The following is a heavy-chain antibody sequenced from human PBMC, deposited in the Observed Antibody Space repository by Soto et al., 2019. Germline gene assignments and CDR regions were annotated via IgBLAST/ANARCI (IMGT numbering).Heavy chain of an antibody. CDR2: ISGSGSTT. CDR1: AFTFSSYA. V-gene: IGHV3-23*01. J-gene: IGHJ4*02. D-gene: IGHD6-19*01. Sequence: EVQLLESGGGLVQPGGSQRLSCAASAFTFSSYAMGWVRQAPGKGLEWVSAISGSGSTTYYADSVKGRFTISRDNSKNTLYLQMNSLRAEDTAVYYCAKERSSGWWYFDYWGQGTLVTVSS. CDR3: AKERSSGWWYFDY.